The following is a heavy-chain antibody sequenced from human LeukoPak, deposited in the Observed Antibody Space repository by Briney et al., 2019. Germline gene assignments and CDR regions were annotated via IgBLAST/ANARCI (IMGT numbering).Heavy chain of an antibody. CDR3: ARAGMVVTPNYYYYYYMDV. Sequence: PSETLSLTCTVSGGSISSYYWSWVRQPPGKGLAWIGYIYYSGSTNYNPSLKSRVTISVDPSKNHFSLKLSSVTAADTAVYYCARAGMVVTPNYYYYYYMDVWGKGTTVTVSS. J-gene: IGHJ6*03. D-gene: IGHD4-23*01. CDR2: IYYSGST. CDR1: GGSISSYY. V-gene: IGHV4-59*01.